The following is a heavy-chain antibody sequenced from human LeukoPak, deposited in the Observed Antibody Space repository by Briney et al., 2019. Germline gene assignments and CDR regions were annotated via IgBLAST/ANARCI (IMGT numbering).Heavy chain of an antibody. D-gene: IGHD2-21*02. CDR1: GFTVSSNY. V-gene: IGHV3-53*01. CDR2: IYSGGST. Sequence: GGSLRLSCAASGFTVSSNYMSWVRQAPGKGLEWVSVIYSGGSTYYADSVKGRFTISRDNSKNTLYLQMNSLRAEDTAVYYCAKSLILAYCGGDCYYWGQGTLVTVSS. CDR3: AKSLILAYCGGDCYY. J-gene: IGHJ4*02.